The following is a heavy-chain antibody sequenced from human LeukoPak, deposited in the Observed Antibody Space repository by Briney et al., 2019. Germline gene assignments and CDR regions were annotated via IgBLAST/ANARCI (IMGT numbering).Heavy chain of an antibody. J-gene: IGHJ4*02. CDR3: ARFGSGWLLVDY. CDR2: ISSSGSTI. CDR1: GFTFSSYE. V-gene: IGHV3-48*03. Sequence: GGSLRLSCAASGFTFSSYEMNWVRQAPGKGLEWVSYISSSGSTIYYADSVKGRFTISRDNAKNSLYLQMNSLRAEDTAVYYCARFGSGWLLVDYWGQGTLVTVSS. D-gene: IGHD6-19*01.